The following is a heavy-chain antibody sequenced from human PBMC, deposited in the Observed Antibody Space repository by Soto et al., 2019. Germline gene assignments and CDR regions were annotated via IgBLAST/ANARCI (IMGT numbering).Heavy chain of an antibody. Sequence: ETLSLTCTVSGGSVSSGSYYWSWIRQPPGKGLEWIGYIYYSGSTNYNPSLKSRVTISVDTSKNQFSLKLSSVTAADTAVYYCARTFRGYSYGYFDWFDPWGQGTLVTVSS. CDR1: GGSVSSGSYY. D-gene: IGHD5-18*01. J-gene: IGHJ5*02. CDR3: ARTFRGYSYGYFDWFDP. V-gene: IGHV4-61*01. CDR2: IYYSGST.